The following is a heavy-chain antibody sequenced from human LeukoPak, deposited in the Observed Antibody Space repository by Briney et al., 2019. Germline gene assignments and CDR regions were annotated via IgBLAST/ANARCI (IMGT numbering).Heavy chain of an antibody. Sequence: SVKVSCKASGGTFSSYAISWVRQAPGQGLEWMGRIIPILGIANYAQKFQGRVTITADKSTSTAYMELSSLRSEDTAVYYCARAAMIVEGSASTFDYWGQGTLVTVSS. D-gene: IGHD3-22*01. CDR3: ARAAMIVEGSASTFDY. CDR1: GGTFSSYA. CDR2: IIPILGIA. J-gene: IGHJ4*02. V-gene: IGHV1-69*04.